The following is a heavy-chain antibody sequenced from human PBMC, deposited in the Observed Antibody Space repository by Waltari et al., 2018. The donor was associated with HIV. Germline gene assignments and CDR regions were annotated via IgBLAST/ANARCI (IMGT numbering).Heavy chain of an antibody. V-gene: IGHV1-3*01. CDR3: ARAGWELRDY. D-gene: IGHD1-26*01. CDR2: INAGNGNT. CDR1: GYTFTSYA. Sequence: QVQLVQSGAEVKKPGASVKVSCKASGYTFTSYAMHWVRQAPGQRLEWMGWINAGNGNTKYSQKCQGRVTITRDTSASTAYMELSSLRSEDTAVYYCARAGWELRDYWGQGTLVTVSS. J-gene: IGHJ4*02.